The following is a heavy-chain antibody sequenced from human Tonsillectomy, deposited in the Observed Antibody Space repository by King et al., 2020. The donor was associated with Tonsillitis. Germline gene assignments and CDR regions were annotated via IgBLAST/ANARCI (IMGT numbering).Heavy chain of an antibody. V-gene: IGHV3-23*01. D-gene: IGHD2-15*01. CDR3: AKGEGYCSAGTCYRYFDS. CDR1: GFTFSTSV. CDR2: IGGSGGVT. Sequence: VQLLESGGGLIQPGGSLRLSCAASGFTFSTSVMTWVRQAPGKGLEWVSIIGGSGGVTYYADSVKGRFTISRDNSKNTLYLQMNSLGAEDTAVYYCAKGEGYCSAGTCYRYFDSWGQGTLVTVSS. J-gene: IGHJ4*02.